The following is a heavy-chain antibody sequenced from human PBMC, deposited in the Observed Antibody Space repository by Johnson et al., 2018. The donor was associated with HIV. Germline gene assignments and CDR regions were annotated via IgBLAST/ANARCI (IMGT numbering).Heavy chain of an antibody. V-gene: IGHV3-30*03. CDR1: GFTFSSYG. CDR3: AIIPAGGAGKGADAFDI. Sequence: QVQLVESGGGAVQPGRSLRLSCAASGFTFSSYGMHWVRQAPGKGLEWVAVISYDGSNKYYADSVKGRFTISRDNSKNTLYLQMNSLRAEDTAVYYCAIIPAGGAGKGADAFDIWGQGTMVTVSS. D-gene: IGHD1-26*01. CDR2: ISYDGSNK. J-gene: IGHJ3*02.